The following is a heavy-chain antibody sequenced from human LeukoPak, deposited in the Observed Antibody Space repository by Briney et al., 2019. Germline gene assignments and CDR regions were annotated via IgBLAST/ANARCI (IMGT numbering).Heavy chain of an antibody. CDR2: ISFDESTK. V-gene: IGHV3-30*18. CDR3: AKDSYYDILTLYYYYYGMDV. Sequence: GGSLRLSCAASGFTFSSYGMHWVRQAPGKGLEWVAVISFDESTKYYADSVKGRFTISRDNSKNTLYLQMNSLRAEVTAVYYCAKDSYYDILTLYYYYYGMDVWGQGTTVTVSS. J-gene: IGHJ6*02. D-gene: IGHD3-9*01. CDR1: GFTFSSYG.